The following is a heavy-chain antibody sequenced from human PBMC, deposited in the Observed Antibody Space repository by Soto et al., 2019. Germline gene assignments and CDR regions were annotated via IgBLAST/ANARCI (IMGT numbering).Heavy chain of an antibody. Sequence: ASVKVSCKASGFTFTSSAVQWVRQARGQRLEWKGWIVVGSGNTNYAQKFQERVTITRDMSTSTAYMELSSLRSEDTAVYYCAADDPNNWNVGGADYYYGIDVWGQGTTVTVSS. J-gene: IGHJ6*02. CDR3: AADDPNNWNVGGADYYYGIDV. CDR2: IVVGSGNT. D-gene: IGHD1-20*01. V-gene: IGHV1-58*01. CDR1: GFTFTSSA.